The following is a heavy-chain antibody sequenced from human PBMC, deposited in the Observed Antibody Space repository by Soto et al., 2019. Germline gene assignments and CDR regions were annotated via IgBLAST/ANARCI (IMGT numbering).Heavy chain of an antibody. CDR2: IVPIFGTA. Sequence: SVKVSCKASGCTFSSYAINWVRQAPGQGLEWMGGIVPIFGTAKYAQKFQGRVTIAADESTSAAYMELTSLRSEDTAMYYCASSPYRSSLFVLASDAWGQGTLVTVSS. J-gene: IGHJ5*02. V-gene: IGHV1-69*13. CDR1: GCTFSSYA. D-gene: IGHD6-6*01. CDR3: ASSPYRSSLFVLASDA.